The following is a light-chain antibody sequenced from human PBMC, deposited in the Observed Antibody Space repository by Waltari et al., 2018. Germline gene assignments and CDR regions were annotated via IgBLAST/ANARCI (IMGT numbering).Light chain of an antibody. CDR3: QKYGSLPAT. Sequence: EIMLTQSPGTLPLSPGERATLSCRASQSISKYLAWYQQKPGQAPRLLIYDASIRATGIPDRFSGSGYGTDFSLTISRREPEDYVVYYCQKYGSLPATFGRGTKVEIK. CDR2: DAS. J-gene: IGKJ1*01. V-gene: IGKV3-20*01. CDR1: QSISKY.